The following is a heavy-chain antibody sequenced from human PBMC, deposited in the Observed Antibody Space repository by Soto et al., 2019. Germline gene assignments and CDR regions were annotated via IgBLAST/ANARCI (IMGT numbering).Heavy chain of an antibody. J-gene: IGHJ4*02. Sequence: EVQLVESGGSVVRPGGSLRLSCAASGFTFDNYGMSWVRQAPGKGLEWVSSSNWNGGRTGYGDSVKGRFTISRDNAKNSLYLQINSLTAEDTALYYCARESGWQLLSRDFDYWGQGTLVTVSS. V-gene: IGHV3-20*04. CDR1: GFTFDNYG. CDR3: ARESGWQLLSRDFDY. CDR2: SNWNGGRT. D-gene: IGHD2-2*01.